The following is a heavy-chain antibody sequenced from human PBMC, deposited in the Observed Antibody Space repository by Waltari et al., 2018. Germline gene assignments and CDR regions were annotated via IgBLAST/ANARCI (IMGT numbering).Heavy chain of an antibody. V-gene: IGHV1-8*01. CDR3: ARGVWQQLVPVGDY. CDR2: MNPNSGNT. D-gene: IGHD6-13*01. CDR1: GYTFTSYD. J-gene: IGHJ4*02. Sequence: QVQLVQSGAEVKKPGASVNVSCKASGYTFTSYDINWVRQATGQGLEWMGWMNPNSGNTGYAQKFQGRVTMTRNTSISTAYMELSSLRSEDTAVYYCARGVWQQLVPVGDYWGQGTLVTVSS.